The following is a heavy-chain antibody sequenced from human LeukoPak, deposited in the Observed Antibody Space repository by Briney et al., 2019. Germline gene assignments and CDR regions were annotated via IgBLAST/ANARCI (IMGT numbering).Heavy chain of an antibody. CDR2: ISGSGDNT. Sequence: GGSPRPSCAASGFTFSNYAMSWVRQAPGKGLEWVSAISGSGDNTYYADSVKGRFTVSRDNSKNTLYVQMKSLRAEDTAVYYCAKDFVVVPGNVNYFDYWGQGTLVTVSS. CDR3: AKDFVVVPGNVNYFDY. J-gene: IGHJ4*02. CDR1: GFTFSNYA. D-gene: IGHD2-21*02. V-gene: IGHV3-23*01.